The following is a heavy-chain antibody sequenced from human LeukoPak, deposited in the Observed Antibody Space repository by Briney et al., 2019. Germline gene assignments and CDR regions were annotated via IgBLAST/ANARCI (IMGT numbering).Heavy chain of an antibody. Sequence: SQTLSLTCAISGDSVSSNSVTWNWIRQSPLRSLEWLGRTYYRSTWYNDYAVSVRGRITVNPDTSKNQFSLHLNSVTPEDTAVYYCARRLTQYDCFDPWGQGILVTVSS. CDR2: TYYRSTWYN. V-gene: IGHV6-1*01. J-gene: IGHJ5*02. D-gene: IGHD2-2*01. CDR1: GDSVSSNSVT. CDR3: ARRLTQYDCFDP.